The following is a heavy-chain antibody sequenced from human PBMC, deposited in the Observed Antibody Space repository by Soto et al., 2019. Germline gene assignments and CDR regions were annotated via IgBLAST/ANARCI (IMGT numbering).Heavy chain of an antibody. CDR1: GFTVDDYA. V-gene: IGHV3-9*01. CDR2: ISWNSETI. J-gene: IGHJ4*02. CDR3: AKDMKWGGMTTIHYFDS. D-gene: IGHD4-17*01. Sequence: GGSLRLSCAASGFTVDDYAMHWVRQAPGKGLEWVSGISWNSETIDYADSVKGRFTISRDNAKSSLFLQMNSLRPDDTALYYCAKDMKWGGMTTIHYFDSWGQGTLVTVS.